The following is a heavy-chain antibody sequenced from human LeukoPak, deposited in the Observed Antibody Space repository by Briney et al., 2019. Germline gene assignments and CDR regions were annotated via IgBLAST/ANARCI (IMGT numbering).Heavy chain of an antibody. V-gene: IGHV3-23*01. D-gene: IGHD2-2*01. CDR1: GSTFSLYA. CDR3: AKVKSWYCSSTSCPFYDY. J-gene: IGHJ4*02. CDR2: INDKGGST. Sequence: GGSLRLSCAASGSTFSLYAMSWVRQAPGKGLEWVSSINDKGGSTYYADSVKGRFTISRDNSMNTLYLEMISLRAEDTAVYYCAKVKSWYCSSTSCPFYDYWGQGTLVTVSS.